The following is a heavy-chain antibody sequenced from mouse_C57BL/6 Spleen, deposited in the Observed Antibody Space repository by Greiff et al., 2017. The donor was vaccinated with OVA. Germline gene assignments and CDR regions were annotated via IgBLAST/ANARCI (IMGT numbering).Heavy chain of an antibody. V-gene: IGHV3-6*01. CDR1: GYSITSGYY. CDR2: ISYDGSN. CDR3: ARVYDYDWGFDY. D-gene: IGHD2-4*01. Sequence: EVQLQQSGPGLVKPSQSLSLTCSVTGYSITSGYYWNWIRQFPGNKLEWMGYISYDGSNNYNPSLNTRIFLPRDTSKNQFFLKLNAVTTEDTATYYCARVYDYDWGFDYWGQGPTLTVSS. J-gene: IGHJ2*01.